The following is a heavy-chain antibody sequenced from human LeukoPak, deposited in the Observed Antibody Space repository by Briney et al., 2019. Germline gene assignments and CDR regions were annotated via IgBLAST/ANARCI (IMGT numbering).Heavy chain of an antibody. CDR2: ISGPSDDI. CDR1: GFSISYYY. CDR3: ATGSQIREADY. D-gene: IGHD3-10*01. Sequence: GGSLRLSCAASGFSISYYYMGWIRQGPGKGLEWLSYISGPSDDISYADSVKGRFTISRDNAKQSLSLQMNSLRAEDTAVYYCATGSQIREADYWGQGTLVTVSS. V-gene: IGHV3-11*01. J-gene: IGHJ4*02.